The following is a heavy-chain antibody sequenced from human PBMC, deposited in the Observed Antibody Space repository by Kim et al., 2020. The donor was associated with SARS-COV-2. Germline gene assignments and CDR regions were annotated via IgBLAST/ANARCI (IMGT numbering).Heavy chain of an antibody. CDR1: GGSISSSSYY. V-gene: IGHV4-39*01. J-gene: IGHJ4*02. Sequence: SETLSLTCTVSGGSISSSSYYWGWIRQPPGKGLEWIGSIYYSGSTYYNPSLKSRVTISVDTSKNQFSLKLSSVTAADTAVYYCARTYDILTGYSAIEGWGQGTLVTVSS. CDR3: ARTYDILTGYSAIEG. CDR2: IYYSGST. D-gene: IGHD3-9*01.